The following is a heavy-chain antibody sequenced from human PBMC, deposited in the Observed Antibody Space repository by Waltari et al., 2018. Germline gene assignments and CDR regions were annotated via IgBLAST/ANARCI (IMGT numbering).Heavy chain of an antibody. J-gene: IGHJ4*02. CDR3: ARGGGARPDLVWFGNSLQYYFEY. CDR1: GGSISSSNW. D-gene: IGHD3-10*01. V-gene: IGHV4-4*02. CDR2: IYHSGST. Sequence: QVQLQESGPGLVKPSGTLSLTCAVSGGSISSSNWWSWVRQPPGKGLEWIGEIYHSGSTNYNPSLKSRVTISVDKSKNQFSLKLNSVTAADTAIYYCARGGGARPDLVWFGNSLQYYFEYWGQGTLVTVSS.